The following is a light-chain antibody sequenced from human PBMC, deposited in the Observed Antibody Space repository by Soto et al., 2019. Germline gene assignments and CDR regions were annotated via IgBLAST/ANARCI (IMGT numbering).Light chain of an antibody. J-gene: IGKJ1*01. CDR2: WTS. V-gene: IGKV4-1*01. CDR3: QQYYRTPWT. CDR1: QSVLYSSNNKNY. Sequence: DILLTQSPYSLAVSLGERATINCKSSQSVLYSSNNKNYLAGYQHXXGQPPKVLIYWTSTXYSGVPDRFSGSGSGTDFTLTISNLQAEDVAVYYCQQYYRTPWTFGQGTKVDIK.